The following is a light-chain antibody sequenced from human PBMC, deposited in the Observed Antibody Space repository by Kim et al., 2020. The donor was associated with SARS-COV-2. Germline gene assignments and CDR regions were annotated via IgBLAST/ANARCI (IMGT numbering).Light chain of an antibody. V-gene: IGLV1-44*01. Sequence: VTIYCSRSRSNSGRNYLNWYQQLPATAPTLLIYSNNQRPSEGPDRCSGSKSGTSASLAISGLQSEDEADYYCVAWDDSLNDPVFGGGNQLAVL. CDR2: SNN. CDR3: VAWDDSLNDPV. J-gene: IGLJ2*01. CDR1: RSNSGRNY.